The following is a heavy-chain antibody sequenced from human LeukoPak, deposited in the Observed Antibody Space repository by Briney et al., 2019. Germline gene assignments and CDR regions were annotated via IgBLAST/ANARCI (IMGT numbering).Heavy chain of an antibody. CDR3: ARVGGPSSGYYAGSHNTNRYYFDY. D-gene: IGHD3-22*01. CDR2: IIPIFGTA. CDR1: GYTFTSYG. Sequence: SVKVSCKASGYTFTSYGISWVRQAPGQGLEWMGGIIPIFGTANYAQKFQGRVTITADESTSTAYMELSSLRSEDTAVYYCARVGGPSSGYYAGSHNTNRYYFDYWGQGTLVTVSS. J-gene: IGHJ4*02. V-gene: IGHV1-69*13.